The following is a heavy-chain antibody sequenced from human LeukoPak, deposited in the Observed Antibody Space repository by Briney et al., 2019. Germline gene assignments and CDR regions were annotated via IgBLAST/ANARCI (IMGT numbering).Heavy chain of an antibody. D-gene: IGHD3-9*01. V-gene: IGHV4-34*01. J-gene: IGHJ5*02. CDR2: INHSGST. Sequence: PSETLSLTCAVYGGSFSGYYGSWIRQPPGKRRERIGEINHSGSTNYNPSLKSRVTISVETSKNQFSLKLSSVTAADTAVYYCASLYYDILTGYYSAWGQGTLVTVSS. CDR3: ASLYYDILTGYYSA. CDR1: GGSFSGYY.